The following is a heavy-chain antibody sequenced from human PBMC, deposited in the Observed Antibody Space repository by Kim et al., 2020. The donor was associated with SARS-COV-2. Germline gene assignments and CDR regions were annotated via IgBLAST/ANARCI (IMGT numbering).Heavy chain of an antibody. J-gene: IGHJ4*02. CDR1: GGTFSSYT. V-gene: IGHV1-69*02. CDR3: ARELLWFRELSYYFDY. D-gene: IGHD3-10*01. CDR2: IIPILGIA. Sequence: SVKVSCKASGGTFSSYTISWVRQAPGQGLEWMGRIIPILGIANYAQKFQGRVTITADKSTSTAYMELSSLRSEDTAVYYCARELLWFRELSYYFDYWGQGTLVTVSS.